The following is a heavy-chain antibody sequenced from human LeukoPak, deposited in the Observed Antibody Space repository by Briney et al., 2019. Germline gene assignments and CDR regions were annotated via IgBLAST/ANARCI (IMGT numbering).Heavy chain of an antibody. V-gene: IGHV3-74*01. CDR2: INSDGSST. Sequence: PGGSLRLSCAASGFTFSSYWMHWVRQAPGKGLVWDSRINSDGSSTSYADSVKGRFTISRDNAKNTLYLQMNSLRAEDTAVYYCARAGPYGDSRAFDYWGQGTLVTASS. D-gene: IGHD4-17*01. CDR1: GFTFSSYW. J-gene: IGHJ4*02. CDR3: ARAGPYGDSRAFDY.